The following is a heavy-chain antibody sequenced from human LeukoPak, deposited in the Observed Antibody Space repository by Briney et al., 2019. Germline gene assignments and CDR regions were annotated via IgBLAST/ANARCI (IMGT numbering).Heavy chain of an antibody. Sequence: SETLSLTCAVSGYSISSGYYWGWVRPPPGKGLEWIGSIYHSGSTYYNPSLKSRVTISVDTSKNQFSLKLSSVTAADTAVYYCARHRGYSGYDSPFGYWGQGTLVTVSS. J-gene: IGHJ4*02. CDR3: ARHRGYSGYDSPFGY. CDR2: IYHSGST. CDR1: GYSISSGYY. V-gene: IGHV4-38-2*01. D-gene: IGHD5-12*01.